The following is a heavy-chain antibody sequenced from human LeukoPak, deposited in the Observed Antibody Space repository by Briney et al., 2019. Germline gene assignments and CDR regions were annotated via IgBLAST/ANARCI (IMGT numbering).Heavy chain of an antibody. CDR2: ITYSGNT. V-gene: IGHV4-31*03. CDR1: GGSIGSGPYY. Sequence: SQTLSLTCTVSGGSIGSGPYYWIWIRQHPGKGLEWIGYITYSGNTYYYPALNSRVTVSLDTSKTQFSLKLSSVTAADTAVYYCARIAYDALDSYYYGMDVWGQGTTVTVSS. D-gene: IGHD3-3*01. J-gene: IGHJ6*02. CDR3: ARIAYDALDSYYYGMDV.